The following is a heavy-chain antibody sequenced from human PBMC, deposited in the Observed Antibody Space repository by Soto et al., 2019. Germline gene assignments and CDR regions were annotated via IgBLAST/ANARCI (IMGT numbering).Heavy chain of an antibody. CDR3: ASRGYCSGGSCYSPRGY. CDR1: GGSFSGYY. J-gene: IGHJ4*02. CDR2: INHSGST. Sequence: QVQLQQWGAGLLKPSETLSLTCAVYGGSFSGYYWSWIRQPPGKGLEWIGEINHSGSTNYNPSLKSRVTISVDTSKNQFSLKLSSVTAADTAVYYCASRGYCSGGSCYSPRGYWGQGTLVTVSS. V-gene: IGHV4-34*01. D-gene: IGHD2-15*01.